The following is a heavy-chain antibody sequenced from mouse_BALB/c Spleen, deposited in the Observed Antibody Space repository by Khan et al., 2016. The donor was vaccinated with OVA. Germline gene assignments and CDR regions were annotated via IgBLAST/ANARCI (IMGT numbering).Heavy chain of an antibody. CDR2: IWGGGGT. D-gene: IGHD2-14*01. CDR1: GFSLSRYN. V-gene: IGHV2-6-4*01. CDR3: ARAYYRYDGYYAMDY. Sequence: QVQLKESGPGLGAPSQSLSITCTVSGFSLSRYNIHWIRQPPGQSLEWLGMIWGGGGTDYNSTLKSRLSIRKDNSKSQVLLKMNSLRTDDTAMYYCARAYYRYDGYYAMDYWGQGTSVTVSS. J-gene: IGHJ4*01.